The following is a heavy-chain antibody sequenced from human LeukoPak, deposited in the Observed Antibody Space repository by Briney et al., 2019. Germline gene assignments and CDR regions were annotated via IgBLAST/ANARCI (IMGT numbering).Heavy chain of an antibody. CDR2: INHSGST. D-gene: IGHD3-22*01. Sequence: PSETLSLTCAVYGGSFSGYYWSWIRQPPGKGLEWIGEINHSGSTNYNPSLKSRVTMSVDTSKNQFSPKLSSVTAADTAVYYCARYSDSSGYYPNWGQGTLVTVSS. V-gene: IGHV4-34*10. CDR3: ARYSDSSGYYPN. J-gene: IGHJ4*02. CDR1: GGSFSGYY.